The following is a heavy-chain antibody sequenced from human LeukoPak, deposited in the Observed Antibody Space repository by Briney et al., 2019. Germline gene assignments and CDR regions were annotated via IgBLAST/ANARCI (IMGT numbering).Heavy chain of an antibody. Sequence: SQTLSLTCAISGDSVSSNSDAWNWNRQSPSRGLEWLGRTYYRSTWYNDYAVSVRGRITVNPDTSKNQFSLHLNSVTPEDTAVYYCARRLTQYDCFDPWGQGILVTVSS. CDR3: ARRLTQYDCFDP. D-gene: IGHD2-2*01. CDR1: GDSVSSNSDA. J-gene: IGHJ5*02. V-gene: IGHV6-1*01. CDR2: TYYRSTWYN.